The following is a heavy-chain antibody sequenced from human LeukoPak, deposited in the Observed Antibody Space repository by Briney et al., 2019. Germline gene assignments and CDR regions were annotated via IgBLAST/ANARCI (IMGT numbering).Heavy chain of an antibody. V-gene: IGHV4-59*02. CDR2: IYYSGST. Sequence: SETLSLTCTVSGGSVSSYYWSWIRQPPGKGLEWIGYIYYSGSTNYNPPLKSRVTISVDTSKNQFSLKLSSVTAADTAVYYCARSVRDGDDHTYDYWGQGTLVTVSS. D-gene: IGHD4-17*01. CDR3: ARSVRDGDDHTYDY. J-gene: IGHJ4*02. CDR1: GGSVSSYY.